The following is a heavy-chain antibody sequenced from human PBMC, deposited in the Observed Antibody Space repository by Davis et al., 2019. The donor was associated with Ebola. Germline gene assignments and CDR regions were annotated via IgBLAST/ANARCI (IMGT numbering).Heavy chain of an antibody. D-gene: IGHD1-7*01. CDR2: IYSGGST. Sequence: GESLKISCAASGFTVSSNYMSWVRQAPGKGLEWVSVIYSGGSTYYADSVKGRFTISRDNAKNSLYLQMNSLRAEDTAVYYCARDRGDWNYEENYYYYYGMDVWGQGTTVTVSS. CDR1: GFTVSSNY. J-gene: IGHJ6*02. CDR3: ARDRGDWNYEENYYYYYGMDV. V-gene: IGHV3-53*01.